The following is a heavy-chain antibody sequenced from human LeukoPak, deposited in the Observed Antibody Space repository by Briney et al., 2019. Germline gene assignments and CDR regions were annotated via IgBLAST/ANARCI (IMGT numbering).Heavy chain of an antibody. V-gene: IGHV3-23*01. CDR2: ISGSGDTT. Sequence: PGGSLRLSCSASGFTLRSYALIWVRQAPGKGLEWVSGISGSGDTTQYADSVKGRFSISRDNSKNTLYLQMNSLRGEDTAMYFCARRLYSSGWFPDYWGQGSLVTVSS. J-gene: IGHJ4*02. CDR1: GFTLRSYA. CDR3: ARRLYSSGWFPDY. D-gene: IGHD6-19*01.